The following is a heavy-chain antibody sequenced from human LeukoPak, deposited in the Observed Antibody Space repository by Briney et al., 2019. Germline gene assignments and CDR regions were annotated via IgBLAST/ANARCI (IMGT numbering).Heavy chain of an antibody. Sequence: ASVKVSCKASGYTFTSYAMHWVRQAPGQRLEWMGWINAGNGNTKYSQKFQGRVTITRDTSASTAYMELSSLRSEDTAVYYCARDPTSMLGYCSSTSCCGMDVWGQGTTVTVSS. CDR3: ARDPTSMLGYCSSTSCCGMDV. J-gene: IGHJ6*02. V-gene: IGHV1-3*01. CDR2: INAGNGNT. CDR1: GYTFTSYA. D-gene: IGHD2-2*01.